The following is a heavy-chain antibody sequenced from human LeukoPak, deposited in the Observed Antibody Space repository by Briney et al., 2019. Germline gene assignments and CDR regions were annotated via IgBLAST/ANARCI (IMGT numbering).Heavy chain of an antibody. CDR3: ARRPNYCSTSSCLDY. CDR2: ISASGDTT. CDR1: GFTFTSYA. D-gene: IGHD2-2*01. V-gene: IGHV3-23*01. Sequence: GGSLRLSCAASGFTFTSYAMSWVRQAPGKGLEWVSSISASGDTTYYADSVKDRFTISRDNSKNTLYVQMNSLRAEDTALYYFARRPNYCSTSSCLDYWGQGTLVTVSS. J-gene: IGHJ4*02.